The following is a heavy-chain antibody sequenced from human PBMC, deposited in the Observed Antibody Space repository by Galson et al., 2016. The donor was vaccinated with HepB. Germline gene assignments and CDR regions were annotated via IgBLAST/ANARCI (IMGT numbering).Heavy chain of an antibody. Sequence: ETLSLTCTVHGGSLGGYYWSWIRQPPGKGLEWIGEINHSGGTSYNPSLKGRVTISIDTSKNQFSLKVSSVAAADTAVYFCARDLWSGGPEGYWGQGTLVSVSS. CDR3: ARDLWSGGPEGY. D-gene: IGHD3-3*01. V-gene: IGHV4-34*01. CDR1: GGSLGGYY. J-gene: IGHJ4*02. CDR2: INHSGGT.